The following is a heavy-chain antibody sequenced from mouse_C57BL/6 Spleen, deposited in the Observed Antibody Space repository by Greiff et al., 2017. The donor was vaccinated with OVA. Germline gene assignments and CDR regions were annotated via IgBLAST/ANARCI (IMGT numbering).Heavy chain of an antibody. D-gene: IGHD3-2*02. CDR2: IDPSDSYT. CDR3: ARGISGWFAY. V-gene: IGHV1-50*01. J-gene: IGHJ3*01. CDR1: GYTFTSYW. Sequence: QVQLQQPGAELVKPGASVKLSCKASGYTFTSYWMQWVKQRPGQGLEWIGEIDPSDSYTNYNQKFKGKATLTVDTSSSTAYMQLSSLTSEDSAVYYCARGISGWFAYWGQGTLVTVSA.